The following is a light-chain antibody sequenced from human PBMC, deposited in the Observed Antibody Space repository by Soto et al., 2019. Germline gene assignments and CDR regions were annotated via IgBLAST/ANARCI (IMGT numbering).Light chain of an antibody. Sequence: VLTQSPGTLSLSPGERATLSCRASERISSNFFAWYQQRPGHAPRLLIYGASTRASGIPDRFSGSGSGTDLAITKSRLEPEDFAVYYCQQYGPSPVTFGPGTTVKIK. CDR3: QQYGPSPVT. J-gene: IGKJ3*01. CDR1: ERISSNF. V-gene: IGKV3-20*01. CDR2: GAS.